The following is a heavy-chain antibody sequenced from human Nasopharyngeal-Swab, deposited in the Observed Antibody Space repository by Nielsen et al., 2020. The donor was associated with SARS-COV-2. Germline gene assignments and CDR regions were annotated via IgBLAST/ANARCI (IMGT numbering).Heavy chain of an antibody. Sequence: GVLKISGAASGVTFSDSAIHWVRQASGEGLEWVARIRSKGNNYATAYSASVKGRFIIFRDDPTNTAYLQMNSLKTEDTAMYYCTRCGGGCYSGRDYWGQGTLVTVSS. CDR1: GVTFSDSA. D-gene: IGHD2-15*01. J-gene: IGHJ4*02. V-gene: IGHV3-73*01. CDR3: TRCGGGCYSGRDY. CDR2: IRSKGNNYAT.